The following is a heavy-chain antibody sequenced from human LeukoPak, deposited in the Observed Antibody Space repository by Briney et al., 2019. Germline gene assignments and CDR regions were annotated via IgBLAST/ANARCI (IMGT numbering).Heavy chain of an antibody. J-gene: IGHJ6*03. Sequence: SETLSLTCTVSGGSINSYYWSWIRQPAGKGLEWIGRIYTSGSTNYNPSLKSRVTMSVDTSKNQFSLKLSSVTAADTAVYYCARDLGGSGWYGDWNYYYMDVWGKGTTVTISS. V-gene: IGHV4-4*07. CDR3: ARDLGGSGWYGDWNYYYMDV. D-gene: IGHD6-19*01. CDR1: GGSINSYY. CDR2: IYTSGST.